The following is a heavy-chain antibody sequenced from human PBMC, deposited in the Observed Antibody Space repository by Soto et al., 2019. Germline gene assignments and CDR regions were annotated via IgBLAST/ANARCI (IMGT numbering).Heavy chain of an antibody. V-gene: IGHV2-5*02. CDR3: VPKGGGDRILDY. CDR1: GFSLSTSGVG. J-gene: IGHJ4*02. Sequence: QITLKESGPALVKPTQTLTLTCTFSGFSLSTSGVGVGWIRQPPGEALEWLALIYWDDYKHFSPSLESRLTITKDTPKNPVVLTMTHMDPVDPATYFCVPKGGGDRILDYWGQGTLVTVSS. D-gene: IGHD3-16*01. CDR2: IYWDDYK.